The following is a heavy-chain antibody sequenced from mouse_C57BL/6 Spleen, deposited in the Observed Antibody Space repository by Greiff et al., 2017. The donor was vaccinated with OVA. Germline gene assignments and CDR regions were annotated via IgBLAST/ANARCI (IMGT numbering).Heavy chain of an antibody. CDR3: ARHSNSHYYAMED. CDR2: IDPEDGET. V-gene: IGHV14-2*01. D-gene: IGHD2-5*01. CDR1: GFNIKDYY. Sequence: VHVKQSGAELVKPGASVKLSCTASGFNIKDYYMHWVKQRTEQGLEWIGRIDPEDGETKYAPKFQGKATITADTSSNTAYLQLSSLTSEDTAVYYCARHSNSHYYAMEDWGQRTSVTVSS. J-gene: IGHJ4*01.